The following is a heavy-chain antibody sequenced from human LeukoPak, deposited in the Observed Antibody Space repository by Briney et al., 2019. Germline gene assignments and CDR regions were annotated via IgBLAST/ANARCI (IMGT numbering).Heavy chain of an antibody. D-gene: IGHD5-12*01. J-gene: IGHJ4*02. CDR3: ARVFFRGATIRHYFDY. V-gene: IGHV4-34*01. Sequence: SETLSLTCTVSGGSISTYYWSWIRQPPGKGLEWIGEINHSGSTNYNPSPKSRVTISVDTSKNQFSLKLSSVTAADTAVYYCARVFFRGATIRHYFDYWGQGTLVTVSS. CDR2: INHSGST. CDR1: GGSISTYY.